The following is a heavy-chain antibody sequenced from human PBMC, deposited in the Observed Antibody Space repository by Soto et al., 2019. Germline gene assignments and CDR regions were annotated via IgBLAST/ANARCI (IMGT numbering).Heavy chain of an antibody. CDR3: ARGDSTDCFNRLCSFFQHHGMDV. Sequence: QVQLVQSGAEVKKPGASVKVSCKASGYSFTDYHIHWVRQAPGQGLEWLGRINPKSGGTSTAQKFQGWVTMTTDTSIRTGSMELTRLASEDTALFYCARGDSTDCFNRLCSFFQHHGMDVWGPGTTGTLSS. CDR1: GYSFTDYH. CDR2: INPKSGGT. V-gene: IGHV1-2*04. J-gene: IGHJ6*02. D-gene: IGHD3-16*01.